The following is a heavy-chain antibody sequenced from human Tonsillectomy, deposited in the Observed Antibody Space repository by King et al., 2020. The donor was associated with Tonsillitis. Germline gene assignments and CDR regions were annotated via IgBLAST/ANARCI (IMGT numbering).Heavy chain of an antibody. CDR1: GFTFNTYT. V-gene: IGHV3-21*01. J-gene: IGHJ4*02. D-gene: IGHD3-22*01. CDR2: ISSSSRYI. CDR3: ARGEGLPGASYDSSGSYRFDY. Sequence: VQLVESGGGLVKPGGSLRLSCAASGFTFNTYTMNWVRQAPGKGLQWVSSISSSSRYIYYGDSVKGRFTISRDNAKNSLYLQMNSLRAEDTAVYYCARGEGLPGASYDSSGSYRFDYWGQGTLVTVSS.